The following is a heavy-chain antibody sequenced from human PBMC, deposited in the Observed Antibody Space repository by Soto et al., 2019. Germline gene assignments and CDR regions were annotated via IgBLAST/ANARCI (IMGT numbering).Heavy chain of an antibody. CDR3: AREIVTAGGNNYFDP. CDR2: VYHTGDT. V-gene: IGHV4-4*02. Sequence: PSETLSLTCGVSGGTVASSHWWSWVRQSPSRGLEWIGNVYHTGDTNFNPSLQSRVTFSVDKSNNQFSLRLTSLTAADTAVYFCAREIVTAGGNNYFDPWGHGTRGTSPQ. J-gene: IGHJ5*02. CDR1: GGTVASSHW. D-gene: IGHD2-21*02.